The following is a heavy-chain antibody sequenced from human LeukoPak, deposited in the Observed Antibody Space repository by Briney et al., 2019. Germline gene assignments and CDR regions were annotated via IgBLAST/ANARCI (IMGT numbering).Heavy chain of an antibody. CDR1: GFTFSSYG. J-gene: IGHJ4*02. V-gene: IGHV3-23*01. CDR2: ISGSGGST. CDR3: AKRVVAYYYGSGSFGY. Sequence: GGSLRLSCAASGFTFSSYGMHWVRQAPGKGLEWVSAISGSGGSTYYADSVKGRFTISRDNSKNTLYLQMNSLRAEDTAVYYCAKRVVAYYYGSGSFGYWGQGTLVTVSS. D-gene: IGHD3-10*01.